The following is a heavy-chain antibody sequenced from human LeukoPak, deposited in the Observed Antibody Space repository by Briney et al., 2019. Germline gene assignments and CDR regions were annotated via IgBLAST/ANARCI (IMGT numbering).Heavy chain of an antibody. CDR3: ARSITIFGVVYYMDV. J-gene: IGHJ6*03. CDR2: IIPIFGTA. V-gene: IGHV1-69*05. Sequence: SVKVSCMASGGTFSSYAISWVRQAPGQGLEWMGRIIPIFGTANYAQKFQGRVTITTDESTSTAYMELSSLRSEDTAVYYCARSITIFGVVYYMDVWGKGTTVTVSS. CDR1: GGTFSSYA. D-gene: IGHD3-3*01.